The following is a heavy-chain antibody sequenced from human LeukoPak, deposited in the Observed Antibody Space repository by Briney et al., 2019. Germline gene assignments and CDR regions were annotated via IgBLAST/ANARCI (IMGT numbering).Heavy chain of an antibody. CDR1: GFTFSSYG. V-gene: IGHV3-33*01. D-gene: IGHD6-6*01. Sequence: GGSLRLSCAASGFTFSSYGMHWVRQAPGKGLEWVAVIWYDGSNKYYADSMKGRFTISRDNSKNTLYLQMNSLRAEDTAVYYCARDLKAARPGPFDYWGQGTLVTVSS. CDR3: ARDLKAARPGPFDY. J-gene: IGHJ4*02. CDR2: IWYDGSNK.